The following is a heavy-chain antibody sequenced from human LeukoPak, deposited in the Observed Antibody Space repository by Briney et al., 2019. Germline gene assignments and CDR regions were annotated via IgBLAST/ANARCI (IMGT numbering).Heavy chain of an antibody. CDR3: TTVSHFYL. Sequence: PGGSLRLSCATSGFKFSDEWWSWVRQAPGKGLECVRSIKYDATTDYAAPVKGRLTISRDVSKATLYLRMNSLKPEDTAIYYCTTVSHFYLGGQGTLVTVSS. D-gene: IGHD2/OR15-2a*01. V-gene: IGHV3-15*01. J-gene: IGHJ4*02. CDR1: GFKFSDEW. CDR2: IKYDATT.